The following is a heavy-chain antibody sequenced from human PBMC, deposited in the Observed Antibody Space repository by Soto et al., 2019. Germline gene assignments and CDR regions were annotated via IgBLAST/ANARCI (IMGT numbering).Heavy chain of an antibody. Sequence: QAQLVQSGAEVREPGASVKVSYRASGYSFTGYAIHWVRQAPGQRLEWMGWINAGNGKTKYSQKFQGRLTITRDTSASTVYMDLTGLRSEDTAVYYCERGLWEAGNYYLDVWGQGTTVIVSS. V-gene: IGHV1-3*01. CDR3: ERGLWEAGNYYLDV. D-gene: IGHD4-4*01. J-gene: IGHJ6*02. CDR1: GYSFTGYA. CDR2: INAGNGKT.